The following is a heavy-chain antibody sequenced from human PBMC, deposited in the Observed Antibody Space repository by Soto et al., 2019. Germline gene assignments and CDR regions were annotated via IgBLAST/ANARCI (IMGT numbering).Heavy chain of an antibody. J-gene: IGHJ4*02. Sequence: DVQLLESGGGLVQPGGSLRLSCATSGFSFSNYAMSWVRQRPGKGLEWVGRIKSVSDGGKAEYTAPVKDRFTISRDDSKNTLYLQMNSLKAEDTAVYFCTSMRWNFWSTDWGQGTLVTVSS. V-gene: IGHV3-15*01. CDR1: GFSFSNYA. CDR3: TSMRWNFWSTD. D-gene: IGHD3-3*01. CDR2: IKSVSDGGKA.